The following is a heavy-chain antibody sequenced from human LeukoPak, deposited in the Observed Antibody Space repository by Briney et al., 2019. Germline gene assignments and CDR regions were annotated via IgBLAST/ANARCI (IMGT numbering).Heavy chain of an antibody. J-gene: IGHJ5*02. CDR3: ARAGLWFGDHRDNWFDP. Sequence: GGSLRLSCAASGFTFSSYSMNWVRQAPGKGLEGVSSISKSSSYKYYVDSVKDRFTISRHNAKNSLYLQMNSLRAEDTAVYYGARAGLWFGDHRDNWFDPWGQGTLVTVSS. D-gene: IGHD3-10*01. V-gene: IGHV3-21*01. CDR1: GFTFSSYS. CDR2: ISKSSSYK.